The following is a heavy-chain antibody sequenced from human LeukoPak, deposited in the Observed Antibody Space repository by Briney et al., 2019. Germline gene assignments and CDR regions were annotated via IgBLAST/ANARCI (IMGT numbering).Heavy chain of an antibody. CDR3: AKDEDSKLHGYYFDY. D-gene: IGHD2-2*03. CDR1: GFTFSSYG. V-gene: IGHV3-30*02. J-gene: IGHJ4*02. Sequence: GGSPRLSCAASGFTFSSYGMHWVRQAPGKGLEWVAVIWYDGSNKYYADSVKGRFTISRDNSKNTLYLQMNSLRAEDTAVYYCAKDEDSKLHGYYFDYWGQGTLVTVSS. CDR2: IWYDGSNK.